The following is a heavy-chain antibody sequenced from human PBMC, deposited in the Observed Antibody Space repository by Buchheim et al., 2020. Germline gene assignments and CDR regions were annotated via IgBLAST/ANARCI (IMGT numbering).Heavy chain of an antibody. CDR1: GFTFSNYW. CDR2: INTDGSTT. Sequence: EVQLVESGGGLVQPGGSLRLSCAGSGFTFSNYWMHWVRQAPGKGLVWVSHINTDGSTTTYADSVRGRFTSSSDNTKNTVVLQMNSLRAEDTAVYYCARGQGYGMDVWGQGTT. CDR3: ARGQGYGMDV. J-gene: IGHJ6*02. V-gene: IGHV3-74*01.